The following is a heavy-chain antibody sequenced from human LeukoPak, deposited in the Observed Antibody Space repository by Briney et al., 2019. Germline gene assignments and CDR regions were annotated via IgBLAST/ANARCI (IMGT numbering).Heavy chain of an antibody. CDR1: GFTFSNAW. CDR3: AKPIAGGSAPDY. V-gene: IGHV3-23*01. J-gene: IGHJ4*02. CDR2: ISESGSHESI. Sequence: TGGSLRLSCAASGFTFSNAWMSWVRQAPGKGLEWVSVISESGSHESIYYADSVKGRFTISRDNSKNTLYLQMNRLTVDDTAIYYCAKPIAGGSAPDYCGPGTLVTVSS. D-gene: IGHD3-10*01.